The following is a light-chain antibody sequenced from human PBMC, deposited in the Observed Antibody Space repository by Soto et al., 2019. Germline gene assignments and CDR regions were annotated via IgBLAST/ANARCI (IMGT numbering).Light chain of an antibody. J-gene: IGKJ2*01. Sequence: EIVMTQSPATLSVSPGERATLSCRASQSVSSNLAWYHQKPGQAPRLLIYGASTRATGIPARFSGSGSGTGFTLTISSLQSEDFAVYYCQQYNNWPPNTFGQGTKLEIK. CDR2: GAS. V-gene: IGKV3-15*01. CDR1: QSVSSN. CDR3: QQYNNWPPNT.